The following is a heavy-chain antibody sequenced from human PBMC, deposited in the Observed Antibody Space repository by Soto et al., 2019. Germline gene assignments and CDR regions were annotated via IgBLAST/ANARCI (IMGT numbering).Heavy chain of an antibody. J-gene: IGHJ5*02. D-gene: IGHD3-3*01. CDR2: INSDGSST. CDR1: GFTFSSYW. V-gene: IGHV3-74*01. CDR3: ARPYYDFWRGYYAWFDP. Sequence: EVQLVESGGGLVQPGGSLRLSCAASGFTFSSYWMHWVRQAPGKGLVWVSRINSDGSSTSYADSVKGRFTISRDNAKNTLYLQMNSLRAEDTAVYYCARPYYDFWRGYYAWFDPWGQGTLVTVSS.